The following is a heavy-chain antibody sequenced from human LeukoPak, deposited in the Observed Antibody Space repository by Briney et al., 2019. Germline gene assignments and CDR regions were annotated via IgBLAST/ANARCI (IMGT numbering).Heavy chain of an antibody. Sequence: GRSLRLSCAASGFTFSSYGMHWVRQAPGKGLEWVAVISYDGSNKYYADSVKGRFTISRDNSKNTLYLQMNSLRAEDTAVYYCAKIYGYCSGGSCYGGPFDYWGQGTLVTVSS. V-gene: IGHV3-30*18. J-gene: IGHJ4*02. CDR1: GFTFSSYG. CDR2: ISYDGSNK. CDR3: AKIYGYCSGGSCYGGPFDY. D-gene: IGHD2-15*01.